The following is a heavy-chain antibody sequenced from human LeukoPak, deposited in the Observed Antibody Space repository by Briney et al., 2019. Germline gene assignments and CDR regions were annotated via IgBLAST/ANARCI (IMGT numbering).Heavy chain of an antibody. Sequence: GGSLRLSCAASGFTFSSYGMHWVRQAPGKGLEWVAFIRYDGSNKYYADSVKGRFTISRDNSKNTLYLQMNSLRAEDTAVYYCAKAYCSGGSCYSPYYFDYWGQGTLVTVSS. CDR2: IRYDGSNK. J-gene: IGHJ4*02. D-gene: IGHD2-15*01. CDR3: AKAYCSGGSCYSPYYFDY. V-gene: IGHV3-30*02. CDR1: GFTFSSYG.